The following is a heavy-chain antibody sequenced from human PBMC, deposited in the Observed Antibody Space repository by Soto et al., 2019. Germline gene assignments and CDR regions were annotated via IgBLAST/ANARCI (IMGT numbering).Heavy chain of an antibody. J-gene: IGHJ4*02. Sequence: ASVKVSCKASGYTFTSYGISWVRQAPGQGLEWMGWISAYNGNTNYAQKLQGRVTMTTDTSTSTAYMELRSLRSDDTAVYYCARRPNAFQYDYIWGSSHLDYWGQGTLVTVSS. V-gene: IGHV1-18*01. CDR2: ISAYNGNT. CDR3: ARRPNAFQYDYIWGSSHLDY. CDR1: GYTFTSYG. D-gene: IGHD3-16*01.